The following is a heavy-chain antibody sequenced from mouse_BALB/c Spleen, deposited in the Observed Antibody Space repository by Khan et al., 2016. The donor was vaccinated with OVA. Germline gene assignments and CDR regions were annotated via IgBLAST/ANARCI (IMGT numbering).Heavy chain of an antibody. Sequence: VRLQQSGAELVKPGASVKLSCTASGFNIKDTYMHWVKQRPEQGLEWIGRIDPAHGNTKYDPKFQGKATITADTSSNTAYLQLSSLPCADTAVYYWARDGNPYYYAMDYWGPGTSVTVSS. V-gene: IGHV14-3*02. CDR3: ARDGNPYYYAMDY. CDR1: GFNIKDTY. D-gene: IGHD2-3*01. CDR2: IDPAHGNT. J-gene: IGHJ4*01.